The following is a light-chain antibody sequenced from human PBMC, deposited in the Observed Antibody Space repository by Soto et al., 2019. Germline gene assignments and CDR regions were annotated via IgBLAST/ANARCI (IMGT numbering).Light chain of an antibody. CDR2: DAS. V-gene: IGKV3-11*01. J-gene: IGKJ4*01. Sequence: ESVLTQSPATLSLSPGVRATLSCRASPSVSNSLAWYQHKPGQAPRLLIYDASNRATGVPTRFSGSGSGTDFTLTISSLEPEDFAVYYCQQRNKWPPVTFGGGTKVDIK. CDR3: QQRNKWPPVT. CDR1: PSVSNS.